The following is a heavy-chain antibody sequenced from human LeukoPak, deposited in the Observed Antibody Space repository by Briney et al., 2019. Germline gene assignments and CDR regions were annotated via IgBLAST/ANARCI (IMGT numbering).Heavy chain of an antibody. CDR1: GFTFSSYA. D-gene: IGHD4-17*01. CDR3: AREIDYGDYRFDP. V-gene: IGHV3-30-3*01. J-gene: IGHJ5*02. CDR2: ISYDGSNK. Sequence: GGSLRLSCAASGFTFSSYAMHWVRQAPGKGLEWVAVISYDGSNKYYADSVKGRFTISRDNSKNTLYLQMNSLRAEDTAVYYCAREIDYGDYRFDPWGQGTLVTVSS.